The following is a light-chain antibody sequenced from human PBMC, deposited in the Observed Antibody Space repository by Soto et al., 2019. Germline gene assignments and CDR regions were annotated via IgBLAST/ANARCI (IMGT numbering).Light chain of an antibody. V-gene: IGKV1-27*01. CDR1: QGISNY. J-gene: IGKJ3*01. Sequence: DIQMTQSPSSLTASVGDRVTITCRASQGISNYIAWYQQKPGKAPKLLIYAASTLQSGVPSRFSGSGSGTDFTLTSNSLQPEDVATYSCQKYSSVPLFGPGTKVDIK. CDR2: AAS. CDR3: QKYSSVPL.